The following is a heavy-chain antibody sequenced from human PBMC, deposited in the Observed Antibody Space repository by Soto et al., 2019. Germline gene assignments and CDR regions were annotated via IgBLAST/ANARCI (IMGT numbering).Heavy chain of an antibody. Sequence: ASVKVSCKTSGYTFTTFGISWVRQAPGQGLEWMGWINAYNGNTNYAQKFQGRVTMTTDTSTSTAYMELRSLRSDDTAVYYCARGYCGSTSCDNWFDPWGQGTLVTVS. D-gene: IGHD2-2*01. CDR1: GYTFTTFG. V-gene: IGHV1-18*04. J-gene: IGHJ5*02. CDR2: INAYNGNT. CDR3: ARGYCGSTSCDNWFDP.